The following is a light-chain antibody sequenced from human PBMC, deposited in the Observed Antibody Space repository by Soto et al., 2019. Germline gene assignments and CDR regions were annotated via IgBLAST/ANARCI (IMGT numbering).Light chain of an antibody. Sequence: EIMMTQSPVTLSVSQGERATLSCRASQSVNSNLAWYQQKPGQAPRLLIYDASNRATGIPARFSGSGSGTDFTLTISSLQPEDVAAYYCQKYNSAPLTFGGGTKVDIK. CDR1: QSVNSN. J-gene: IGKJ4*01. V-gene: IGKV3D-15*01. CDR2: DAS. CDR3: QKYNSAPLT.